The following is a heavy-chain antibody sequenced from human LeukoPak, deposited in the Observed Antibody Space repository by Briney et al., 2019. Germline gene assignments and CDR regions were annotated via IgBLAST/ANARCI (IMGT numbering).Heavy chain of an antibody. CDR2: IDPSDSYT. CDR1: GYIFTSYW. D-gene: IGHD6-19*01. CDR3: ARQGHSSGWHFDY. V-gene: IGHV5-10-1*01. Sequence: GESLKISCKGSGYIFTSYWISWVRQMPGKGLEWMGRIDPSDSYTNYSPSFQGHVTISADKSISTAYLQWSSLKASDTAMYYCARQGHSSGWHFDYWGQGTLVTVSS. J-gene: IGHJ4*02.